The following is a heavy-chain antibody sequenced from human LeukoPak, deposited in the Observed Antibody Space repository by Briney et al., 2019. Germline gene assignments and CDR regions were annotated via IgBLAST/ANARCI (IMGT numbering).Heavy chain of an antibody. CDR2: IYYSGST. Sequence: SETLSLTCTVSGGSISSSSHYWGWIRQPPGKGLEWTGSIYYSGSTWYNPSLKSRVTISVDTSKNQFSLKLTSVTAADTAVYYCARHARRYDRSPFDYWGQGTLVTVSS. D-gene: IGHD2-2*01. V-gene: IGHV4-39*01. J-gene: IGHJ4*02. CDR3: ARHARRYDRSPFDY. CDR1: GGSISSSSHY.